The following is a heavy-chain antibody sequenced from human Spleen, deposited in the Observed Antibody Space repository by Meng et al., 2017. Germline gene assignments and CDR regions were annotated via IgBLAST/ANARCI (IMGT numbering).Heavy chain of an antibody. Sequence: QVQLVESGGGVVQPGGSLRLSCTASGFTFNVFAIHWVRQAPGKGLEWLTTISYDGNNREYIESVKGRFSMSRDNSKNKVYLQMNNVRSEDTGVYYCARDVKGGTEEVGDYWGQGTLVTVSS. V-gene: IGHV3-30*04. J-gene: IGHJ4*02. CDR2: ISYDGNNR. CDR3: ARDVKGGTEEVGDY. D-gene: IGHD3-16*01. CDR1: GFTFNVFA.